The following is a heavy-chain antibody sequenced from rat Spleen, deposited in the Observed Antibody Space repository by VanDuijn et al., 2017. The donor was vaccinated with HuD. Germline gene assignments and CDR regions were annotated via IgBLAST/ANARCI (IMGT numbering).Heavy chain of an antibody. CDR2: ISTGGGNT. CDR1: GLSFSNYD. CDR3: TRGTYFRH. V-gene: IGHV5-25*01. Sequence: EVQLVESGGGLVQPGRSLKLSCAASGLSFSNYDMAWVSQAPTKGLEWVASISTGGGNTYYRDSVKGRFTISRDIAKSTLYLQMNDLRSEDTATYYCTRGTYFRHWGQGVMVTVSS. D-gene: IGHD4-6*01. J-gene: IGHJ2*01.